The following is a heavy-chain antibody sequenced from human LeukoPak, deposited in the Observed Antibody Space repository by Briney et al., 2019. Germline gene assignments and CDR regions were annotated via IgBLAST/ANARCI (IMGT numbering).Heavy chain of an antibody. J-gene: IGHJ3*02. CDR2: IYTSGST. CDR1: GGSISSYY. D-gene: IGHD3-22*01. Sequence: SETLSLTCTVSGGSISSYYWSWIRQPAGKGLEWIGRIYTSGSTNNYNPSLKSRVTMSVDTSKNQFSMMMSSVTAADTAVYYCARFTYYYDSSGYVGDAFDIWGQGTMVTVSS. V-gene: IGHV4-4*07. CDR3: ARFTYYYDSSGYVGDAFDI.